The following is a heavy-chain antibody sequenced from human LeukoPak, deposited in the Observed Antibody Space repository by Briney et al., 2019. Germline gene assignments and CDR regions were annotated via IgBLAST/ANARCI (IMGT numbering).Heavy chain of an antibody. CDR2: IYYSGST. V-gene: IGHV4-59*08. CDR3: ASLSRQWSGDAFDI. Sequence: SETLSLTCTVSGGAISSYYWSWIRQPPGKGLEWIGYIYYSGSTNYNPSLKSRVTISVDTSKNQFSLKLSSVTAADTAVYYCASLSRQWSGDAFDIWGQGTMVTVSS. D-gene: IGHD6-19*01. CDR1: GGAISSYY. J-gene: IGHJ3*02.